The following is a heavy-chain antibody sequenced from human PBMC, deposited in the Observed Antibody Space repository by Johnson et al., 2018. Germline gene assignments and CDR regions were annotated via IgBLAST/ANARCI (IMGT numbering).Heavy chain of an antibody. CDR2: MNPNGDNA. D-gene: IGHD5-24*01. Sequence: QVQLVESGAEVKKPGASVKVSCKASGYSFTIYGIHWVRQAAGQGLEWMGWMNPNGDNAGYAQKFQGRVSMTRNTSMNTAYMDLNSLRSEDTAGYYCARGRDGYHFLGAVDIWGQGTMVTVSS. J-gene: IGHJ3*02. CDR3: ARGRDGYHFLGAVDI. V-gene: IGHV1-8*01. CDR1: GYSFTIYG.